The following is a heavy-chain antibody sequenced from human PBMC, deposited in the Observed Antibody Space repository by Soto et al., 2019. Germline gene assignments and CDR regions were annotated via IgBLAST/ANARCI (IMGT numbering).Heavy chain of an antibody. CDR1: GFTFSSYG. D-gene: IGHD6-6*01. Sequence: QVQLVESGGGVVQPGRSLRLSCAASGFTFSSYGMHWVRQAPGKGLEWVAVIWYDGSNKYYADSVKGRFTISRDNSKNTLYLKMNSLRAEDTAVYYCARDLLKYSSSVGNYWGQGTLVTVSS. CDR2: IWYDGSNK. CDR3: ARDLLKYSSSVGNY. V-gene: IGHV3-33*01. J-gene: IGHJ4*02.